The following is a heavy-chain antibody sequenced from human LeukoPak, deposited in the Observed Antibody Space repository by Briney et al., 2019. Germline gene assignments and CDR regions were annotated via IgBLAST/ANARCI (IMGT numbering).Heavy chain of an antibody. J-gene: IGHJ2*01. CDR2: IYYSGST. V-gene: IGHV4-30-4*01. CDR3: ARPGYSSGWYDWHFDL. CDR1: GGSISSGDYY. Sequence: SETLSLTCTVSGGSISSGDYYWSWIRQPPGKGLEWIGYIYYSGSTYYNPSLKSRVTISVDTSKNQFSLKLSSVTAADTAVYYCARPGYSSGWYDWHFDLWGRGTLVTVSS. D-gene: IGHD6-19*01.